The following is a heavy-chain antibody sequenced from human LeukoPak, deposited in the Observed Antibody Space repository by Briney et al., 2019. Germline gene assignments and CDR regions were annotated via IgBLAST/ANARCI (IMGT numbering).Heavy chain of an antibody. CDR2: IKSKTDGGTA. V-gene: IGHV3-15*01. CDR1: EFSFSSCA. CDR3: TKYYYDSSGYLYYFDY. D-gene: IGHD3-22*01. J-gene: IGHJ4*02. Sequence: TGGSLRLSCAASEFSFSSCAMSWVRQAPGKGLEWVGRIKSKTDGGTADYAAPVKGRFTISRDDSKNTLYLQMNSLKTEDTAVYYCTKYYYDSSGYLYYFDYWGQGTLVTVSS.